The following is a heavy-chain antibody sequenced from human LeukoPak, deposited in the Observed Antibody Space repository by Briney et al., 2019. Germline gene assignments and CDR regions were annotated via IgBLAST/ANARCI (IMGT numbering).Heavy chain of an antibody. CDR2: IYSKNT. D-gene: IGHD5-18*01. CDR1: GGSISSSSAY. J-gene: IGHJ4*02. CDR3: VSPRGFSYGYFDY. Sequence: PSETLSLTCTVSGGSISSSSAYWGWIRQPPGKGLEWIGSIYSKNTYYNPSLKSRVTISADTSKNQSSLTLGSVSATDTAVYYCVSPRGFSYGYFDYWGQGTLVTVSS. V-gene: IGHV4-39*01.